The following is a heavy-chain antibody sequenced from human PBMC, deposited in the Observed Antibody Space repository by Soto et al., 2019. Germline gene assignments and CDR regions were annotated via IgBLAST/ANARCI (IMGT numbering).Heavy chain of an antibody. D-gene: IGHD5-18*01. V-gene: IGHV3-23*01. CDR2: ISGSGHST. J-gene: IGHJ4*02. Sequence: GGSLRLSCAASGFTFSSYAMSWVRQAPGKGLEWVSGISGSGHSTYYADSVKGRFTISRDNSKNTLNLQMNSLRAEDTAVYHCAKGDTTTVKFDFWGQGTLVTVSS. CDR1: GFTFSSYA. CDR3: AKGDTTTVKFDF.